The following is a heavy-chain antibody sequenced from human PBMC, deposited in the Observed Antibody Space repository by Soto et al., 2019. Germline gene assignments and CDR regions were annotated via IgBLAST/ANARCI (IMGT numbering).Heavy chain of an antibody. D-gene: IGHD3-22*01. J-gene: IGHJ4*02. Sequence: GGSLRLSCAASGFTFSSYEMNWVRQAPGKGLEWVSYISSSGSTIYYADSVKGRFTISRDNAKNSLYLQMNSLRAEDTAVYYCARDYYDSSGYYSFDYWGQGTLVTVSS. CDR3: ARDYYDSSGYYSFDY. CDR1: GFTFSSYE. V-gene: IGHV3-48*03. CDR2: ISSSGSTI.